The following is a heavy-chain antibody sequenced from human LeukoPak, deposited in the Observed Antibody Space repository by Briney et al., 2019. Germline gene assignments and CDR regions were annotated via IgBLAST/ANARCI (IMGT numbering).Heavy chain of an antibody. CDR1: GFTFSNIW. CDR2: IKRKAEGGTT. D-gene: IGHD1-1*01. Sequence: GGSLRLSCAASGFTFSNIWMTWVRQAPGKGLEWVGRIKRKAEGGTTDYAAPVGGRFTISRDDSKTTLYLQMNSLKAEDTAVYCCTTATSTTASWSWGQGTLVTVSS. J-gene: IGHJ5*02. CDR3: TTATSTTASWS. V-gene: IGHV3-15*01.